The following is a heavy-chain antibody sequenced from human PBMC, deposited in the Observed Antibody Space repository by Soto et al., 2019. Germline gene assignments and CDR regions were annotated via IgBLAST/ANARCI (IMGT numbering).Heavy chain of an antibody. V-gene: IGHV3-48*03. J-gene: IGHJ4*02. CDR3: ATPVTHPQFDN. CDR1: GFRFSSYE. CDR2: ISSRSGSTI. Sequence: PGGSLRLSCAASGFRFSSYEMNWVRQAPGKGLEWVSYISSRSGSTIYYANSVKGRFTISRDNAKDSLYLQMNSLKAEDTAVYYCATPVTHPQFDNWGQGTLVTVSS. D-gene: IGHD3-16*01.